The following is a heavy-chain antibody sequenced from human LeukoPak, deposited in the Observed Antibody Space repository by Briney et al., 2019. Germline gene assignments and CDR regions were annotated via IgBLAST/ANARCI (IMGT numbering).Heavy chain of an antibody. Sequence: SSETLSLTCAVYGGSFSGYYWNWIRQPPGRGLEWIGEINHSGRTNYNPSLKSRVTISVDTSKNQFSLNLTSVTAADRAVYYCARGGQQPYDFWGQGSLVTVSS. CDR2: INHSGRT. J-gene: IGHJ4*02. D-gene: IGHD6-13*01. CDR1: GGSFSGYY. CDR3: ARGGQQPYDF. V-gene: IGHV4-34*01.